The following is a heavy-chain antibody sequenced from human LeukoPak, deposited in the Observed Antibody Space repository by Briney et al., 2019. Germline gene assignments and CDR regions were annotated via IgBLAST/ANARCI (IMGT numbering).Heavy chain of an antibody. CDR2: MHYDGNTK. CDR1: GFLFHNYG. J-gene: IGHJ4*02. CDR3: VKDIRRVYNLGYNQLAY. Sequence: GGPLRLSCAPCGFLFHNYGVLWLRQPPGRGREGVVFMHYDGNTKDYAASVKGRFTISRDNSKYTVSLQMNSLSSEDTALDYCVKDIRRVYNLGYNQLAYWGQGTLVTVSS. V-gene: IGHV3-30*02. D-gene: IGHD5-18*01.